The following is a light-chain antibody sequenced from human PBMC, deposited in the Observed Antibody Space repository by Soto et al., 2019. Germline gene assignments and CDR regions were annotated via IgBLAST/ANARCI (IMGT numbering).Light chain of an antibody. V-gene: IGKV1-5*01. CDR1: QSISSW. CDR3: QQYNSYPLT. CDR2: DAS. Sequence: DIQATRSPSSLSASVGDRDTNPCRASQSISSWLAGYQQKPGKATKLLIYDASTLESGVPSRFSGSGSGTEFTLAISSLQPDDFATYYCQQYNSYPLTFGGGTKVDIK. J-gene: IGKJ4*01.